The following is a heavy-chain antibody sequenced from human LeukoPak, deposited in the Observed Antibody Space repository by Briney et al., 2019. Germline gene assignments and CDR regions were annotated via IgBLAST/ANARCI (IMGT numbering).Heavy chain of an antibody. CDR2: IYYSGST. CDR3: ARDRSGYNSGWYHLAY. J-gene: IGHJ4*02. Sequence: SETLSLTCTVSGGSISSYYWSWIRHPPGKGLEWIGYIYYSGSTNYHPSLKSRITISVDTSKKQFSLKLSSVTAADTAVYYCARDRSGYNSGWYHLAYWGQGTLVTVSS. D-gene: IGHD6-19*01. CDR1: GGSISSYY. V-gene: IGHV4-59*01.